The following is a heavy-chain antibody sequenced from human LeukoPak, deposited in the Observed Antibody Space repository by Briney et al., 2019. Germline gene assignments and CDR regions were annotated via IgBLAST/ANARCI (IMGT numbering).Heavy chain of an antibody. J-gene: IGHJ6*02. CDR3: ARVGVGVFHYYYYSGMDV. V-gene: IGHV1-69*13. Sequence: GASVKVSCKASGGTFSSYAISWVRQAPGQGLEWMGGIIPIFGTANYAQKFQGRVTITADDSTSTAYMELSSLRSEDTAVYYCARVGVGVFHYYYYSGMDVGGQGTTVTVSS. CDR1: GGTFSSYA. D-gene: IGHD1-26*01. CDR2: IIPIFGTA.